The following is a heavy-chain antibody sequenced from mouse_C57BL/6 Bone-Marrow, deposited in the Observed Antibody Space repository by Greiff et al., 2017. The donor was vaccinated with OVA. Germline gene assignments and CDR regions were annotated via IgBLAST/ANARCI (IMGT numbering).Heavy chain of an antibody. CDR1: GYTFTSYW. V-gene: IGHV1-59*01. CDR2: IDPSDSYT. Sequence: QVQLQQPGAELVRPGTSVKLSCKASGYTFTSYWMHWVKQRPGQGLEWIGVIDPSDSYTNYNQKFKGKATLTVDTSSSTAYMQLSSLTSEDSAVYYCARGGLGNWGQGTTLTVSS. CDR3: ARGGLGN. D-gene: IGHD4-1*01. J-gene: IGHJ2*01.